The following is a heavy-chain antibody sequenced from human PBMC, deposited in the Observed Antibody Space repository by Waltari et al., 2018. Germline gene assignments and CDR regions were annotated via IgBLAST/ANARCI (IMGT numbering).Heavy chain of an antibody. Sequence: QVQLQESGPGLVKPSGTLSLTCAVSGGSGSSGSWWSWVRQSPGKGLEWIAEISHSGGSNYNPSLKSRVTISVDESKNQFSLKLTSITAADTAVYYCARDRGLRGGYDSWGQGMLVTVSS. CDR1: GGSGSSGSW. J-gene: IGHJ5*02. D-gene: IGHD5-12*01. CDR3: ARDRGLRGGYDS. CDR2: ISHSGGS. V-gene: IGHV4-4*02.